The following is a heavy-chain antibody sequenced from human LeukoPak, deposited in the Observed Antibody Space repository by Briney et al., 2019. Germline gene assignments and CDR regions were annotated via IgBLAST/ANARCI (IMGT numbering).Heavy chain of an antibody. CDR1: GGSFSGHY. J-gene: IGHJ4*02. CDR2: INHSGST. Sequence: PSETLSLTCAVYGGSFSGHYWSWIRQPPGKGLEWIGEINHSGSTNYNPSLKSRVTLSLDTSKNQFSLKLSSVTAADTAVYYCAGFGGSVDYWGQGTLVTVSS. CDR3: AGFGGSVDY. D-gene: IGHD2-15*01. V-gene: IGHV4-34*01.